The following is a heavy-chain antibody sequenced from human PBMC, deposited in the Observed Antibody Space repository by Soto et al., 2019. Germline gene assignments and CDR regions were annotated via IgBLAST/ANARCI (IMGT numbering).Heavy chain of an antibody. J-gene: IGHJ6*03. CDR1: GFTFRSYG. D-gene: IGHD3-10*01. CDR2: IWYDGSNK. CDR3: ARVMVRGVIIGYYYMDV. V-gene: IGHV3-33*01. Sequence: GGSLRLSSAASGFTFRSYGMHWVRQAPGKGLEWVAVIWYDGSNKYYADSVKGRFTISRDNSKNTLYLQMNSLRAEDTAAYYCARVMVRGVIIGYYYMDVWGKGTTVTVSS.